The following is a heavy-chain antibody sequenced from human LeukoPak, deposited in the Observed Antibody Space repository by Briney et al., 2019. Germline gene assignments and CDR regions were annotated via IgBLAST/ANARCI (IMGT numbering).Heavy chain of an antibody. CDR2: ISSSSSYI. D-gene: IGHD6-19*01. J-gene: IGHJ4*02. V-gene: IGHV3-21*01. CDR3: ARAGSSGWEYFDY. Sequence: GGSLRLSCAASGFTFSSYSMNWVRQAPGKGLEWVSSISSSSSYIYYADSVEGRFTISRDNAKNSLYLQMNSLRAEDTVVYYCARAGSSGWEYFDYWGQGTLVTVSS. CDR1: GFTFSSYS.